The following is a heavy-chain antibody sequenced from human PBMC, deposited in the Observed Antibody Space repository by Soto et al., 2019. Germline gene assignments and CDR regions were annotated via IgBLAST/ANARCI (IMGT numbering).Heavy chain of an antibody. CDR3: ARGEITYYYGSGSYYFDY. D-gene: IGHD3-10*01. V-gene: IGHV4-59*08. CDR2: IYYSGST. CDR1: GGSISSYY. Sequence: SETLSLTCTVSGGSISSYYWSWIRQPPGKGLEWIGYIYYSGSTNYNPSLKSRVTISVDTSKNQFSLKLSSVTAADTAVYYCARGEITYYYGSGSYYFDYWGQGTLVTVSS. J-gene: IGHJ4*02.